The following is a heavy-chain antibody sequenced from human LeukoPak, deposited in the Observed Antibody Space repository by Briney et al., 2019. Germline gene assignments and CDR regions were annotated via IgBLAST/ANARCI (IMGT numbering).Heavy chain of an antibody. J-gene: IGHJ4*02. Sequence: TSETLSLTCTGSGGSISSYYWSWIRQPAGKGLEWIGRIYTSGSTNYNPSLKSRVTMSVDTSKNQFSLELSSVTAAETAVYYCARSPDYSSSWYYSSGWYDYWGQGTLVTVSS. D-gene: IGHD6-13*01. CDR3: ARSPDYSSSWYYSSGWYDY. CDR2: IYTSGST. CDR1: GGSISSYY. V-gene: IGHV4-4*07.